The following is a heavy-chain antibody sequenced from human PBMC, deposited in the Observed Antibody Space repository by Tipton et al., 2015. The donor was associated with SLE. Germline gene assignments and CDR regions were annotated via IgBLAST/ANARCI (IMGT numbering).Heavy chain of an antibody. CDR2: ISSSGSTI. Sequence: GSLRLSCAASGFTFSSYEMNWVRQAPGKGLEWVSYISSSGSTIYYADSVKGRFIISRDNAKNSLYLQMNSLRAEDTAVYYCARTGPGYAPFDYWGQGTLVTVSS. V-gene: IGHV3-48*03. J-gene: IGHJ4*02. CDR1: GFTFSSYE. D-gene: IGHD5-12*01. CDR3: ARTGPGYAPFDY.